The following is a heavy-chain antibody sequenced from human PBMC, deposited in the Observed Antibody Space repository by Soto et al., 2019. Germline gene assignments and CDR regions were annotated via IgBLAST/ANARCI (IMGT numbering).Heavy chain of an antibody. V-gene: IGHV3-33*01. CDR2: IWYDGSNK. CDR1: GFTFSSYG. CDR3: ARDVDSSSYRSYYYYGMDV. J-gene: IGHJ6*02. Sequence: GGSVRLSCAASGFTFSSYGMHWVRQAPGKGLEWVAVIWYDGSNKYYADSVKGRFTISRDNSKNTLYLQMNSLRAEDTDVYYCARDVDSSSYRSYYYYGMDVSGQGTKVTVSS. D-gene: IGHD6-6*01.